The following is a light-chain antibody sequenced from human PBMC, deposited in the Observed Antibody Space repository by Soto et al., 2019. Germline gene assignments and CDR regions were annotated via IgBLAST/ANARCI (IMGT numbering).Light chain of an antibody. V-gene: IGKV1-5*03. Sequence: DIQMTQSPSTLSASVGDRVTITCRASQSISSWLAWYQQKPGKAPKLLIYKASSLESGVPSRFSGSGSGTNFTLTISSLQPEDFATYFCQQTYSFPWTFGQGTKVDIK. CDR3: QQTYSFPWT. J-gene: IGKJ1*01. CDR1: QSISSW. CDR2: KAS.